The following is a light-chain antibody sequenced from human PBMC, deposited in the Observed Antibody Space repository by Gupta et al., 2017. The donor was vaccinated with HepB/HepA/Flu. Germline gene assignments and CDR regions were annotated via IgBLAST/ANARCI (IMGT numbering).Light chain of an antibody. V-gene: IGKV1-9*01. J-gene: IGKJ3*01. Sequence: DIQLTQSPSFLSASVGDRVTITCRASQNISTFLAWYLQQPGKAPNLLIFGASFLQTGVPSRFSGSGSETEFILTISNLQPEDFASYYCQLLTSYPQFGPGTKIEIK. CDR1: QNISTF. CDR3: QLLTSYPQ. CDR2: GAS.